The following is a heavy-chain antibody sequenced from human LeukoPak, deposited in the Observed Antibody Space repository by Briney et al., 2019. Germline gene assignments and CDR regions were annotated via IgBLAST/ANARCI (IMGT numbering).Heavy chain of an antibody. V-gene: IGHV1-46*01. J-gene: IGHJ4*02. Sequence: ASVKVSCTASGYTFTSYYMHWVRQAPGQGLEWMGIINPSGGSTSYAQKFQGRVTMTKDTSTSTVYMELSSLRSEDTAVYYCGRGTATMGDYWGQGTLVTVSS. CDR2: INPSGGST. CDR1: GYTFTSYY. CDR3: GRGTATMGDY. D-gene: IGHD3-10*01.